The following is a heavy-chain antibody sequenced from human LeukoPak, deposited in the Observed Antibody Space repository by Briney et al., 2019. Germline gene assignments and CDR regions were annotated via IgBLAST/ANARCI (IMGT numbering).Heavy chain of an antibody. Sequence: GGSLRLSCAASGFTFSDYYMSWIRQAPGKGLEWVSYISSSSSYTNYADSVKGRFTISRDNAKNSLYLQMNSLRAEDTAVYYCAREVESTMIVVVTQGYFDYWGQGTLVTVSS. D-gene: IGHD3-22*01. J-gene: IGHJ4*02. V-gene: IGHV3-11*06. CDR3: AREVESTMIVVVTQGYFDY. CDR2: ISSSSSYT. CDR1: GFTFSDYY.